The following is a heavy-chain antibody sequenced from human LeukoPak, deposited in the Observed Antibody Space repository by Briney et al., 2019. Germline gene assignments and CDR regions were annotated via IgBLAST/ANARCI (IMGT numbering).Heavy chain of an antibody. CDR2: VYYSGST. D-gene: IGHD3-22*01. V-gene: IGHV4-39*01. Sequence: SETLSLTCTVSGGSISSSTYYWAWIRQPPGKGLEWIGSVYYSGSTYYNTSLKSRVTISVDTSKNQFSLKLSSVTAADAAVYYCARLDYYDSSGYSYYFDYWGQGTLVTVSS. J-gene: IGHJ4*02. CDR3: ARLDYYDSSGYSYYFDY. CDR1: GGSISSSTYY.